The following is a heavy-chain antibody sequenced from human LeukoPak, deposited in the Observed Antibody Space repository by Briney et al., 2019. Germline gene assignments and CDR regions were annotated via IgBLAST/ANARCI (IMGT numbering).Heavy chain of an antibody. CDR3: AKIPYSSGWVQNWFDP. V-gene: IGHV3-23*01. J-gene: IGHJ5*02. CDR2: ISGSGGST. Sequence: PGGSLRLSCAASGFTFGTYAMSWVRQAPGKGLEWISAISGSGGSTYYADSVKGRFTISRDNSKNTLYLQMNSLRAEDTAVYYRAKIPYSSGWVQNWFDPWGQGTLVTVSS. D-gene: IGHD6-19*01. CDR1: GFTFGTYA.